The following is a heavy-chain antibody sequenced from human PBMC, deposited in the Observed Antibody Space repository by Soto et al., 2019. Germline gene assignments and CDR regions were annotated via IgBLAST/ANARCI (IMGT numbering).Heavy chain of an antibody. D-gene: IGHD2-15*01. J-gene: IGHJ6*02. V-gene: IGHV3-23*01. Sequence: WWSLRLSCAASGFTFSSYAMSWFRQAPGKGLEWVSAISGSGGSTYYADSVKGRFTISRDNSKNTLYLQMNSLRAEDTAVYYCAKDRYCSGGSCYYYYYGMDVWGQGTTVTVSS. CDR1: GFTFSSYA. CDR3: AKDRYCSGGSCYYYYYGMDV. CDR2: ISGSGGST.